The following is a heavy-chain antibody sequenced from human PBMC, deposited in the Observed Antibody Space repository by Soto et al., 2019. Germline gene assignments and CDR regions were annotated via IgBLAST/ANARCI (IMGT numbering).Heavy chain of an antibody. V-gene: IGHV3-7*01. Sequence: EVQLVESGGGLVQPGGSLRLSCAASGFTFSSYWMSWVRQAPGKGLEWVANIKQAGSEKYYVDSVKGRFTISRDNAKNSLYLQMNSLRAEDTAVYYCAVLDTVTTIGLDYWGQGTLVTVSS. D-gene: IGHD4-17*01. CDR1: GFTFSSYW. CDR2: IKQAGSEK. J-gene: IGHJ4*02. CDR3: AVLDTVTTIGLDY.